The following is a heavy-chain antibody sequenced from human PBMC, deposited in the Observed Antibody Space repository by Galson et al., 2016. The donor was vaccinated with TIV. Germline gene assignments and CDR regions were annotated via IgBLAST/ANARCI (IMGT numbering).Heavy chain of an antibody. CDR2: ISSGGTT. Sequence: SLRLSCAASTFNVKDNYMTWVRQAPGKGLEWVSFISSGGTTSYADSVKGRFTIGRDESKNTLYLEMNNLRLEDTAVYFCARDRRHCGNECFLYYYYGMDVWGRGTTVTVSS. J-gene: IGHJ6*02. CDR3: ARDRRHCGNECFLYYYYGMDV. D-gene: IGHD2-21*01. CDR1: TFNVKDNY. V-gene: IGHV3-66*02.